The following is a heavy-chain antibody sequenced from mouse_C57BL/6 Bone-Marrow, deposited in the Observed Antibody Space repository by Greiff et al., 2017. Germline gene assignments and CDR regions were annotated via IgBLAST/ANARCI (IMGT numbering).Heavy chain of an antibody. CDR2: IYPGDGDT. D-gene: IGHD2-4*01. J-gene: IGHJ2*01. Sequence: QVQLQQSGPELVKPGASVKISCKASGYAFSSSWMNWVKQRPGKGLEWIGRIYPGDGDTNYNGKFKGKATLTADKSSSTAYMQLSSLTSEDSAVYFCARNMGDYDVNYWGQGTTLTVSS. V-gene: IGHV1-82*01. CDR3: ARNMGDYDVNY. CDR1: GYAFSSSW.